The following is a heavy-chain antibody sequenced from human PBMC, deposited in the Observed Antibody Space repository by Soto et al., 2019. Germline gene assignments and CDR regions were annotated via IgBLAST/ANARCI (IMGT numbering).Heavy chain of an antibody. CDR3: ARDQKDCSSTSCYIYYYYGMDV. CDR2: ISYDGSNK. V-gene: IGHV3-30-3*01. CDR1: VFTFISYA. D-gene: IGHD2-2*01. Sequence: PGGSLRLSCASSVFTFISYAMHWVRQAPGKGLEWVAVISYDGSNKYYADSVKGRFTISRDNSKNTLYLQMNSLRAEDTAVYYCARDQKDCSSTSCYIYYYYGMDVWGQGTTVTVSS. J-gene: IGHJ6*02.